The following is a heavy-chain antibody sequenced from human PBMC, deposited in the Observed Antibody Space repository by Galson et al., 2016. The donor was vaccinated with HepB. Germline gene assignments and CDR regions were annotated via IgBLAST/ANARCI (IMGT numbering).Heavy chain of an antibody. CDR3: MLAVAGNFDY. J-gene: IGHJ4*02. CDR1: GYTFTKYG. CDR2: ISANTGDT. V-gene: IGHV1-18*01. Sequence: SVKVSCKASGYTFTKYGITWVRQAPGQGLEWMGWISANTGDTNYAQKFQGRVTMTTDTSTTTAFMDLRSLRADDTAVYYCMLAVAGNFDYGGQGTLVTVSS. D-gene: IGHD6-19*01.